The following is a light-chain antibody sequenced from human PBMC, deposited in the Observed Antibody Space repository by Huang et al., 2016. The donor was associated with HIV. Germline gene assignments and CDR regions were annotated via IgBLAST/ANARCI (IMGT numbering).Light chain of an antibody. J-gene: IGKJ5*01. CDR1: QSISNY. CDR2: AAS. V-gene: IGKV1-39*01. Sequence: DIQMTHSPSPLSASVGDTVTITCRASQSISNYLNWYQQKPGKAPKLLVYAASSLQSGVPSRFSGSGSGTDFTLTISSLQPEDFATYYCQQSYNTPLTFGQGTRLEIK. CDR3: QQSYNTPLT.